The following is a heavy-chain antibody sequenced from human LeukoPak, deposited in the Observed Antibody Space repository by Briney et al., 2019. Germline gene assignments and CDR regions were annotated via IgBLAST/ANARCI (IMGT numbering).Heavy chain of an antibody. D-gene: IGHD3-22*01. Sequence: SEALSLTCAVYGGSFSGYYWSWIRQPPGKGLEWIGEINHSGSTNYNPSLKSRVTISVDTSKNQFSLKLSSVTAADTAVYYCAREGHYDSSYDWGRGTLVTVSS. J-gene: IGHJ4*02. CDR3: AREGHYDSSYD. CDR2: INHSGST. V-gene: IGHV4-34*01. CDR1: GGSFSGYY.